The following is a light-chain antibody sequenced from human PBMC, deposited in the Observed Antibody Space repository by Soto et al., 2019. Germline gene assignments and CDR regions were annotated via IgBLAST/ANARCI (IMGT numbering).Light chain of an antibody. CDR2: GAS. CDR1: HSVSSS. V-gene: IGKV3-15*01. CDR3: QPYNNWPLT. J-gene: IGKJ4*01. Sequence: EVVMTQSPATLSVSPGERATLSCRASHSVSSSLAWYQQKPGQAPRLLISGASTRAAGIPARFSGSGSGTEFTLTISSLQSEDFAVYYCQPYNNWPLTFGGGTKVDIK.